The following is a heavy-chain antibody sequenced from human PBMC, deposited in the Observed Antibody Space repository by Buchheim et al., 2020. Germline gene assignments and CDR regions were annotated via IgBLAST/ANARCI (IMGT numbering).Heavy chain of an antibody. CDR2: INPSGGST. D-gene: IGHD2-15*01. V-gene: IGHV1-46*01. CDR3: ASQDIVVVVAAPTLGMDV. CDR1: GYTFTSYY. J-gene: IGHJ6*02. Sequence: QVQLVQSGAEVKKPGASVKVSCKASGYTFTSYYMHWVRQAPGQGLEWMGIINPSGGSTSYAQKFQGRITMTRDTSTRPVYMELSSLRSEDTAVYYCASQDIVVVVAAPTLGMDVWGQGTT.